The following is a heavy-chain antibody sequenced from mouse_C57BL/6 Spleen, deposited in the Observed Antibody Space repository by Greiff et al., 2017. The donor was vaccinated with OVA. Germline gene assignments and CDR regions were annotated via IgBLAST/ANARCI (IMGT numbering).Heavy chain of an antibody. Sequence: EVNVVESGEGLVKPGGSLKLSCAASGFTFSSYAMSWVRQTPEKRLEWVAYISSGGDYIYYADTVKGRFTISRDNARNTLYLQMSSLKSEDTAMYYCKRDAGDDGYYGGFAYWGQGTLVTVSA. V-gene: IGHV5-9-1*02. J-gene: IGHJ3*01. CDR3: KRDAGDDGYYGGFAY. D-gene: IGHD2-3*01. CDR2: ISSGGDYI. CDR1: GFTFSSYA.